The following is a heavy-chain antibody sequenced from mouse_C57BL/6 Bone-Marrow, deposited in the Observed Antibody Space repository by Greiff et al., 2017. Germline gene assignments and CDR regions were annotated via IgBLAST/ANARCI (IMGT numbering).Heavy chain of an antibody. CDR1: GYTFTSYW. J-gene: IGHJ4*01. V-gene: IGHV1-50*01. CDR3: ARWLTLKGDY. Sequence: VQLQQPGAELVKPGASVKLSCKASGYTFTSYWMQWVKQRPGQGLEWIGEIDPSDSYPTYNQKFKGKATLTVDTSSSTAYMQLSSLTSEDSAVYYCARWLTLKGDYWGQGTSVTVSS. CDR2: IDPSDSYP. D-gene: IGHD2-2*01.